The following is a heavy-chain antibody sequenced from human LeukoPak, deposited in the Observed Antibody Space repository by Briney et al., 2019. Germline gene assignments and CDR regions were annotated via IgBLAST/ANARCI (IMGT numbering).Heavy chain of an antibody. CDR1: SSYG. CDR3: ARMITMIVVGDY. D-gene: IGHD3-22*01. CDR2: IYYSGST. J-gene: IGHJ4*02. Sequence: SSYGMHWVRQAPGKGLEWIGSIYYSGSTYYNPSLKSRVTISVDTSKNQFSLKLSSVTAADTAVYYCARMITMIVVGDYWGQGTLVTVSS. V-gene: IGHV4-39*07.